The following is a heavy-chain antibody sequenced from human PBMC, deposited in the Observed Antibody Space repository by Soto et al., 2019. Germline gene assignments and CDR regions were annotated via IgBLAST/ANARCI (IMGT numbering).Heavy chain of an antibody. CDR1: GGSISSGDYY. CDR2: IYYSGIT. D-gene: IGHD2-15*01. J-gene: IGHJ5*02. V-gene: IGHV4-30-4*01. Sequence: QVQLQESGPGLVKPSQTLSLTCTVSGGSISSGDYYWSWIRQPPGKGLEWIGYIYYSGITYYNPSLKSQVTISVDTSTNRFSLKLSSVTAAHTAVYYCAGESSDSHPSWFDPWGQGTLVTVSS. CDR3: AGESSDSHPSWFDP.